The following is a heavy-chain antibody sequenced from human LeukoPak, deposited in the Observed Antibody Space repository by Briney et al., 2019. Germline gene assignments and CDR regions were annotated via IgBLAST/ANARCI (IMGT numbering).Heavy chain of an antibody. V-gene: IGHV3-23*01. D-gene: IGHD6-19*01. Sequence: GGSLRLSCAASGFTFSTSSMNWVRQAPGTGLEWVSVISYSGDTTHYADSMKGRVTISRDNSKNTLSLQMNSLRIEDTAVYYCAKGPIGVAGKFDYWGQGTLVIVSS. CDR2: ISYSGDTT. CDR3: AKGPIGVAGKFDY. CDR1: GFTFSTSS. J-gene: IGHJ4*02.